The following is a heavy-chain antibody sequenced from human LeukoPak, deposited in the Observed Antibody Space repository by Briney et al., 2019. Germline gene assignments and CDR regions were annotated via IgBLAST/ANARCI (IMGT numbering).Heavy chain of an antibody. Sequence: GGSLRLSCAASGFAFSNYGMNWVRQAPGKGLEWVSGITGSGSTTYYADSVKGRFTISRDNSKNSLFLQMNSLRAEDTAVYYCARLRSPTDYWGQGTLVTVSS. D-gene: IGHD5-12*01. CDR2: ITGSGSTT. CDR3: ARLRSPTDY. CDR1: GFAFSNYG. V-gene: IGHV3-23*01. J-gene: IGHJ4*02.